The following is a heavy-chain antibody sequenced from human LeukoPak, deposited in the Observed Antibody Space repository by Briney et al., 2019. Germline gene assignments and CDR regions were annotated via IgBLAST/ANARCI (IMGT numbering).Heavy chain of an antibody. J-gene: IGHJ4*02. CDR3: VRYDSSGN. Sequence: SGGSLRLSCAASGFIVSTNDMSWVRQAPGKGLEWVSVTRSDGRTSYGDSVKGRFIISRDNSKNTVYLQMNSLRAEDTAVYYCVRYDSSGNWGQGTLVTVSS. CDR2: TRSDGRT. V-gene: IGHV3-53*01. D-gene: IGHD3-22*01. CDR1: GFIVSTND.